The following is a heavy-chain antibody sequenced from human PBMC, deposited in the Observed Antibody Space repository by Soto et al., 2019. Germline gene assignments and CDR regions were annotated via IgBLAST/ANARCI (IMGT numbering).Heavy chain of an antibody. CDR3: ARDRRRQQLAPFVY. CDR2: IYYSGST. CDR1: GGSVSSGAYY. V-gene: IGHV4-31*03. Sequence: TLSLTCTVSGGSVSSGAYYWTWIRQRPGKGLEWIGYIYYSGSTYYSPSLKSRLSISLDTSKNQFSLRLSSVTAAATAMYYCARDRRRQQLAPFVYWGQGTLVTVSS. J-gene: IGHJ4*02. D-gene: IGHD6-13*01.